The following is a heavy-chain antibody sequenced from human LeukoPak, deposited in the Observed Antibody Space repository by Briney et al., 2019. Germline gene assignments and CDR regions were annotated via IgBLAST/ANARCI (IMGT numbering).Heavy chain of an antibody. CDR1: GGTFSSYA. Sequence: ASVRVSCKASGGTFSSYAISWVRQAPGQGLEWMGGIIPIFGTANYAQKFQGRVTITADESTSTAYMELSSLRSEDTAVYYCARDPVAGYSDWGQGTLVTVSS. CDR3: ARDPVAGYSD. CDR2: IIPIFGTA. D-gene: IGHD3-9*01. V-gene: IGHV1-69*13. J-gene: IGHJ4*02.